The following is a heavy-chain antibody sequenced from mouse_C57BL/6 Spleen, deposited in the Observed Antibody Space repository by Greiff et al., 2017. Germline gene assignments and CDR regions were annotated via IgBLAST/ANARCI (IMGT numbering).Heavy chain of an antibody. CDR3: ARGGYSNYLLNWYFDV. CDR1: GYTFTSYW. CDR2: IYPGSGST. Sequence: QVQLQQPGAELVKPGASVKMSCKASGYTFTSYWITWVKQRPGQGLEWIGDIYPGSGSTNYNEKFKSKATLTVDTSSSTAYMQHSSLTSEDSAVYYCARGGYSNYLLNWYFDVWGTGTTVTVSS. D-gene: IGHD2-5*01. J-gene: IGHJ1*03. V-gene: IGHV1-55*01.